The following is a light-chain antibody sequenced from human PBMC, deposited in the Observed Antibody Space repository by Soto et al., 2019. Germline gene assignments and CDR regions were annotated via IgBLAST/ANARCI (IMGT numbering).Light chain of an antibody. Sequence: DIQLTQSPSFLSASVGDRVTITCRASQGISSYLAWYQQQPGKAPKLLIYAASTLQSGVPSRFSGSGSGTEFTLTISSLQPEDFATYYCQQLNSYVWTFGQGTKVEIK. CDR2: AAS. CDR1: QGISSY. CDR3: QQLNSYVWT. J-gene: IGKJ1*01. V-gene: IGKV1-9*01.